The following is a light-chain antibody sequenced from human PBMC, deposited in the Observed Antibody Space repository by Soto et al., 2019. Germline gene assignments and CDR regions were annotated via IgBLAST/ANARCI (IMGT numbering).Light chain of an antibody. CDR3: SSHTSSSTLVL. Sequence: QSALTQPASVSGSPGQSITISCTGTSSDVGAYNYVSWYQQYPGKAPKLMIYDVTNRPSGVSSRFSGSKSGNTASLTISGLQAEDEADYYCSSHTSSSTLVLFGGGTKVTVL. V-gene: IGLV2-14*01. J-gene: IGLJ3*02. CDR2: DVT. CDR1: SSDVGAYNY.